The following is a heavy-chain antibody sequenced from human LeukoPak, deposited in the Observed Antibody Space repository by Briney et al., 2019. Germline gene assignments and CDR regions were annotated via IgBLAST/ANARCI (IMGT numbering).Heavy chain of an antibody. Sequence: GGSLRLSCAASGFTFDDYAMHWVQQAPGKGLEWVSGISWNSGSIGYADSVKGRFTISRDNAKNSLYLQMNSLRAEDMALYYCAKDKGSSWYPYDAFDIWGQGTMVTVSS. CDR3: AKDKGSSWYPYDAFDI. D-gene: IGHD6-13*01. CDR2: ISWNSGSI. V-gene: IGHV3-9*03. J-gene: IGHJ3*02. CDR1: GFTFDDYA.